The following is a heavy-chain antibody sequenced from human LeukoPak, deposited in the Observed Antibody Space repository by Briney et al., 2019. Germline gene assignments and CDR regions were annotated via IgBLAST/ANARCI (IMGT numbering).Heavy chain of an antibody. V-gene: IGHV3-23*01. CDR3: ARSTFSYGDYANDAFDI. Sequence: GGSLRLSCAASGFTFSSYAMSWVRQAPGKGLEWVSSISGSGGSTYYADSVKGRFTISRDNSKNTLYLQMNSLRAEDTAVYYCARSTFSYGDYANDAFDIWGQGTMVTVSS. CDR2: ISGSGGST. CDR1: GFTFSSYA. J-gene: IGHJ3*02. D-gene: IGHD4-17*01.